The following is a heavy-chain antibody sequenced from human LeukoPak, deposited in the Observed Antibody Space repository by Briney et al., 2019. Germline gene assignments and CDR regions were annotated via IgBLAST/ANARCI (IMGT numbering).Heavy chain of an antibody. Sequence: GGSLRLSCAASGFIFNTYGIHWVRQAPGKGLEWVAVIWYDGSNKYYADSVKGRFTISRDNSKNTLYLQMNSLRAEDTAVYYCARDGVVVVPAATYYYYYGMDVWGQGTTVTVSS. V-gene: IGHV3-33*08. CDR2: IWYDGSNK. CDR1: GFIFNTYG. CDR3: ARDGVVVVPAATYYYYYGMDV. D-gene: IGHD2-2*01. J-gene: IGHJ6*02.